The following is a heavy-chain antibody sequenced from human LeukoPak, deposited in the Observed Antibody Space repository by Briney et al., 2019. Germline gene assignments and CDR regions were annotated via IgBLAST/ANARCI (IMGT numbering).Heavy chain of an antibody. V-gene: IGHV3-53*01. CDR3: ARETLDAYGSGSAFDY. Sequence: PGGSLRLSCAASGFTVSSNYMSWVRQAPGKGLEWVSVIYSGGSTYYADSVKGRFTISRDNSKNTLYLQMNSLRAEDTAVYYCARETLDAYGSGSAFDYWGQGTLATVSS. D-gene: IGHD3-10*01. CDR1: GFTVSSNY. J-gene: IGHJ4*02. CDR2: IYSGGST.